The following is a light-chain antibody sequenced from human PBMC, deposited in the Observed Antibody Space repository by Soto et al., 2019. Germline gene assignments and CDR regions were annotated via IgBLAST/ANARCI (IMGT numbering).Light chain of an antibody. V-gene: IGKV1-5*01. CDR1: QSISSY. CDR2: DAS. Sequence: DIQMTQSPSSLSASVGDRVTITCRAGQSISSYLNWYQQKPGKAPKLLIYDASSLESGVLSRFSGSGSGTEFTLTISSLQPDDFATYYCQQYNSYSRTLGQGTKVDIK. CDR3: QQYNSYSRT. J-gene: IGKJ1*01.